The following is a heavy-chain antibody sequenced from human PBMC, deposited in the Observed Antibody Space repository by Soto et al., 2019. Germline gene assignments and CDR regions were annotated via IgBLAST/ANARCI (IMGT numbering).Heavy chain of an antibody. CDR1: GCSISTYY. CDR2: IHQSGNT. D-gene: IGHD2-2*01. J-gene: IGHJ3*01. V-gene: IGHV4-59*08. Sequence: PSETLSPTCTVSGCSISTYYWSWIRQPPGKALEWIGFIHQSGNTKYNPSLKCRVTTSVDTSKNQFSLRLSSMTAADTAVYYCSRHGRVVGTGTWSFDVWGQGTRVT. CDR3: SRHGRVVGTGTWSFDV.